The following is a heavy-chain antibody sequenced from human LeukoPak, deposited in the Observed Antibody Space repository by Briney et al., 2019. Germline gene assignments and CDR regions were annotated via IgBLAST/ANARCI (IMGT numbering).Heavy chain of an antibody. CDR2: ISSSGSTI. CDR1: GFTFSDYY. J-gene: IGHJ4*02. CDR3: AKASATVTFFDY. V-gene: IGHV3-11*04. Sequence: EGSLRLSCAASGFTFSDYYMSWIRQAPGKGLEWVSYISSSGSTIYYADSVKGRFTISRDNAKNSLYLQMNSLRAEGTAVYYCAKASATVTFFDYWGQGTLVTVSS. D-gene: IGHD4-11*01.